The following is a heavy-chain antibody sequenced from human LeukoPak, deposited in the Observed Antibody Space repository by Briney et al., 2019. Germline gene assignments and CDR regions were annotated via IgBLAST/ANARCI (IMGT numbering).Heavy chain of an antibody. CDR2: ISSSSGTI. Sequence: PGGSLRLSCAVSGFTFSSYVMSWVRQAPGKGLEWVSYISSSSGTIYYADSVKGRFTISRDNAKNSLYLQMNSLRDEDTAVYYCARTLTGMAVAGPKGFDYWGQGSLVTVSS. V-gene: IGHV3-48*02. D-gene: IGHD6-19*01. CDR3: ARTLTGMAVAGPKGFDY. CDR1: GFTFSSYV. J-gene: IGHJ4*02.